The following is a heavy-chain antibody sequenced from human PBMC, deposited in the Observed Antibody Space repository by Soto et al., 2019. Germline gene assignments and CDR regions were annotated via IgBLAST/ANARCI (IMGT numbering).Heavy chain of an antibody. Sequence: EVQLVESGGGLVQPGGSLRLSCAASGFTFSDHYMDWVRQTPGKGLEWVGRTRNKANSYTTEYAASVKGRFTISRDDSNNALYLQMNSLKTDDTAVYYCARPPYDSSGYYPNWGQGTLVTVSS. CDR3: ARPPYDSSGYYPN. CDR2: TRNKANSYTT. CDR1: GFTFSDHY. J-gene: IGHJ4*02. V-gene: IGHV3-72*01. D-gene: IGHD3-22*01.